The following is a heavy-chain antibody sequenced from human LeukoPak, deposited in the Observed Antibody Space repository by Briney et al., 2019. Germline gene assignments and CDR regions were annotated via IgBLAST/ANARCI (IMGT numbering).Heavy chain of an antibody. Sequence: PGGSLRLFCSASGFTFSSYVLHWVRQAPGKGLEDVAAISGKGESTYYVDPVKGRYTISRDNAKNTLYLQMSSLRPEDTAIYYCGRFGDAFDIWGQGTMVTVS. J-gene: IGHJ3*02. D-gene: IGHD3-10*01. V-gene: IGHV3-64D*06. CDR3: GRFGDAFDI. CDR2: ISGKGEST. CDR1: GFTFSSYV.